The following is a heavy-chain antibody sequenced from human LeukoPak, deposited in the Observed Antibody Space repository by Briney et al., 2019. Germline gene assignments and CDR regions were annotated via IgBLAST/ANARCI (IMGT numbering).Heavy chain of an antibody. V-gene: IGHV3-74*01. Sequence: PGGSLRLSCAASGFTFSSYWMHWVRQAPGKGLVWVSRINSDGSSTSYADSVKGRFTISRDNSKNTLYLQMNSLRAEDTAVYYCASDKPSNSGSYRFDYWGQGTLVTVSS. CDR3: ASDKPSNSGSYRFDY. CDR1: GFTFSSYW. CDR2: INSDGSST. J-gene: IGHJ4*02. D-gene: IGHD1-26*01.